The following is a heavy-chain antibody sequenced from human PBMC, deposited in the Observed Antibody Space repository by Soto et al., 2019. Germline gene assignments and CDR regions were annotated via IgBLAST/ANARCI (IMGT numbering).Heavy chain of an antibody. Sequence: TLSLTCTVSGGSISSSSYYWGWIRQPPGKGLEWIGYIYYSGSTYYNPSLKSRVTISVDTSKNQFSLKLSSVTAADTAVYYCARDLGRVEDDAFDIWGQGTMVT. D-gene: IGHD2-15*01. CDR1: GGSISSSSYY. V-gene: IGHV4-31*03. J-gene: IGHJ3*02. CDR3: ARDLGRVEDDAFDI. CDR2: IYYSGST.